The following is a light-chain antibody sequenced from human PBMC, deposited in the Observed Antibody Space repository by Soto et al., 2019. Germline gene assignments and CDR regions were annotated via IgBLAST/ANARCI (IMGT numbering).Light chain of an antibody. CDR2: GAS. CDR1: HSVSSTY. CDR3: QQYGSSPPYT. Sequence: EIVLTQSPGTLSLSPGERATLSCRASHSVSSTYLAWYQQKPGQAPRLLLYGASSRATGIPDRFSGSGSGTDFTLTISRLGPEDFAVYYCQQYGSSPPYTFGQGTKLEIK. J-gene: IGKJ2*01. V-gene: IGKV3-20*01.